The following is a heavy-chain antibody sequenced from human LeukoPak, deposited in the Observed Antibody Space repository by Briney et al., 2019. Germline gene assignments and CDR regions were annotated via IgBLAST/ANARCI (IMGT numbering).Heavy chain of an antibody. CDR2: LNGAGGTT. Sequence: GGSLTLSCAASGFSFSSFAMSWVRQAPGKGLEWVSTLNGAGGTTYYADSVKGRFTISRGNFRSTLYLKMNILRAEDTAVYYCAKPLDTGYDNLWASYRYGFAAWGQGTPVTVSS. V-gene: IGHV3-23*01. CDR1: GFSFSSFA. D-gene: IGHD3-16*02. J-gene: IGHJ5*02. CDR3: AKPLDTGYDNLWASYRYGFAA.